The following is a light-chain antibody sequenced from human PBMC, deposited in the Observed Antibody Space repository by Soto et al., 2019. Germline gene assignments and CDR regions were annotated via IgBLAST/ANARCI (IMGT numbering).Light chain of an antibody. CDR2: GTS. CDR1: QNVGID. V-gene: IGKV3-15*01. J-gene: IGKJ4*01. Sequence: MTQSPSTLSVSPGERATLSCRASQNVGIDLAWFQQKPGQAPRLLIYGTSIRATGIPARFSASGSGTEFTLTINSLQSEDFAVYYCQQCNDWPLTFGGGTRWIS. CDR3: QQCNDWPLT.